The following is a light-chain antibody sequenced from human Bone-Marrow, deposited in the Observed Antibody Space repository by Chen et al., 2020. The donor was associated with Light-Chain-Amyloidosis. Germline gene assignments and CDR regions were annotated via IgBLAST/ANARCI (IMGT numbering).Light chain of an antibody. V-gene: IGLV3-25*03. J-gene: IGLJ2*01. CDR1: DLPTKY. CDR3: QSADSSGTYEVI. Sequence: SYELTQPPSVSVSPGQTARITCSGDDLPTKYAYWYQQKPGRAPVLVIHRDTEKPSGISERFSGSSSGTTATSTISGVQAEDEADYHCQSADSSGTYEVIFGGGTTLTVL. CDR2: RDT.